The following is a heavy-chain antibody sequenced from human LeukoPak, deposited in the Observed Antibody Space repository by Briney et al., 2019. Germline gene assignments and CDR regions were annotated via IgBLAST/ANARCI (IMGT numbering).Heavy chain of an antibody. D-gene: IGHD5-24*01. CDR1: GFTGSSNY. Sequence: PGGSLRLSCVASGFTGSSNYMSWVRQAPGKGLEWVSIISGGGNTYYADSVKDRFTISRDNSKSTLYLQMKSLRAEDTAVYYCGSRDKGYYYGLGVWGQGTTVTVSS. CDR3: GSRDKGYYYGLGV. V-gene: IGHV3-66*01. CDR2: ISGGGNT. J-gene: IGHJ6*02.